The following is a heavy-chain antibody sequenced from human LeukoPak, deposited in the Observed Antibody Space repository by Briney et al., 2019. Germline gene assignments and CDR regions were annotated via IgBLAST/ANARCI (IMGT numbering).Heavy chain of an antibody. Sequence: GGSLRLSCVASGFTFSSNYMSWVRQAPGKGLEWVSAIFSGGSTFYADSVTGRFTISRDNSKNTVYLEMNSLSAEDTAVYYCARDLKTSGWYGDFDYWGQGTLVTVSS. J-gene: IGHJ4*02. D-gene: IGHD6-19*01. CDR1: GFTFSSNY. CDR2: IFSGGST. V-gene: IGHV3-53*01. CDR3: ARDLKTSGWYGDFDY.